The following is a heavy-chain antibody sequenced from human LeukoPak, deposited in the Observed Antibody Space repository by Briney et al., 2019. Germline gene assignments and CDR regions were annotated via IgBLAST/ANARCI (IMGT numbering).Heavy chain of an antibody. J-gene: IGHJ4*02. CDR3: ARVPISTTARGYFDY. CDR2: IYYSGST. CDR1: GGSVSSGSYY. Sequence: SETLSLTCTVSGGSVSSGSYYWSWIRQPPGKGLEWIGYIYYSGSTTYNPSLKSRVTISVDTSKNKFSLKLSSVTAADTAVYYCARVPISTTARGYFDYWGQGTLVTVSS. D-gene: IGHD4-17*01. V-gene: IGHV4-61*01.